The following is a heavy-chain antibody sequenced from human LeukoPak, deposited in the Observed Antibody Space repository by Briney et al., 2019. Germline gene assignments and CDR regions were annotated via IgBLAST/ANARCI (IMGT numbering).Heavy chain of an antibody. CDR2: INPTGGST. Sequence: ASVKVSRKASGYTFTSYYMNWVRQAPGQGLEWMGVINPTGGSTSYAQKFQGRVTMTRDTSTSTVYMELSSLRSEDTAVYYCARGLEYYDSSGSHFDYWGQGTLVTVSS. CDR3: ARGLEYYDSSGSHFDY. D-gene: IGHD3-22*01. J-gene: IGHJ4*02. CDR1: GYTFTSYY. V-gene: IGHV1-46*01.